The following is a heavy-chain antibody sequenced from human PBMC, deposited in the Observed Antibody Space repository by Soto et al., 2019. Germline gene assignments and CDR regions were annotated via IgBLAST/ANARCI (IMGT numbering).Heavy chain of an antibody. J-gene: IGHJ5*02. Sequence: SETLSLTCTVSGGSISSSSYYWGWIRQPPGKGLEWIGSIYYSGSTYYNPSLKSRVTISVDTSKNQFSLKLSSVTAADTAVYYRARRTKGAYGRGGYNWFDPWGQGTLVPVPS. V-gene: IGHV4-39*01. CDR1: GGSISSSSYY. CDR3: ARRTKGAYGRGGYNWFDP. CDR2: IYYSGST. D-gene: IGHD1-26*01.